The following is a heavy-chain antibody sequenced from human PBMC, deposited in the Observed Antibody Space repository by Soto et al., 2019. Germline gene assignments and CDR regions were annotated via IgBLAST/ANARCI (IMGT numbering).Heavy chain of an antibody. V-gene: IGHV4-59*01. CDR3: ARKPRIGYCTNGVCPTGHYMDV. CDR1: GGSISSYY. J-gene: IGHJ6*03. Sequence: QVQLQESGPGLVKPSETLSLTCTVSGGSISSYYWSWIRQPPGKGLEWIGYIYYSGSTNYNPSLKSRVTISVDTSKNQFSLKLSSVTAADTAVYYCARKPRIGYCTNGVCPTGHYMDVWGKGTTVTVSS. D-gene: IGHD2-8*01. CDR2: IYYSGST.